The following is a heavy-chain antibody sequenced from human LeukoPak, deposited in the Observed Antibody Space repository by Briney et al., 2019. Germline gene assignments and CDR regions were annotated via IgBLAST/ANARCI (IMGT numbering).Heavy chain of an antibody. CDR3: AKDRGYSSSWYEGD. D-gene: IGHD6-13*01. V-gene: IGHV3-30*18. CDR1: GFTFSSYG. J-gene: IGHJ4*02. CDR2: ISYDGSNK. Sequence: GGSLRLSCAASGFTFSSYGMHWVRQAPGKGLEWVAVISYDGSNKYYADSVKGRFTISRDNSKNTLYLQMNSLRAEDTAVYYCAKDRGYSSSWYEGDWGQGTLVTVSS.